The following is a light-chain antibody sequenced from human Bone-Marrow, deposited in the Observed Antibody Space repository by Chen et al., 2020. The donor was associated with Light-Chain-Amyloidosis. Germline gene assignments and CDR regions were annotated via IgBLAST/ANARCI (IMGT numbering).Light chain of an antibody. CDR1: SSDVGSYNL. V-gene: IGLV2-23*02. Sequence: QSALTQPASVSGSPGQSITISCPGTSSDVGSYNLVSWYQQHPGKAPKFMIYEVNKRPSGVSNRFSGSKSGNTASLTISGLQAEDEADYYCCSYAGSSTLVFGGGTKVTFL. J-gene: IGLJ3*02. CDR2: EVN. CDR3: CSYAGSSTLV.